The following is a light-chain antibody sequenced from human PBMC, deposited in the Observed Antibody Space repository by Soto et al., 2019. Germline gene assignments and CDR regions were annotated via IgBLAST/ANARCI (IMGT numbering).Light chain of an antibody. V-gene: IGLV1-44*01. CDR2: SNN. CDR3: AAWDDSLNGPYV. J-gene: IGLJ1*01. Sequence: QSVLTQPPSASGTPGQRVTISCSGSSSNIGSNTVNWYQQLPGTAPKLLIYSNNQRPSGVPDRFSGSKSSTSASLAISGLQSEDEADYYCAAWDDSLNGPYVFGTGTRSPS. CDR1: SSNIGSNT.